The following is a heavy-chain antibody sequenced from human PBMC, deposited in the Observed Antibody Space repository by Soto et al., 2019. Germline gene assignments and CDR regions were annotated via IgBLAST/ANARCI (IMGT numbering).Heavy chain of an antibody. CDR2: IYYSGST. J-gene: IGHJ4*02. Sequence: SETLSLTCTVSGGSISSYYWSWIRQPPGKGLEWIGYIYYSGSTNYNPSLKSRVTISVDTSKNLFSLKLSSVTAADTAVYYCARHGRVLEPDYWGQGTLVTVSS. D-gene: IGHD1-1*01. CDR3: ARHGRVLEPDY. CDR1: GGSISSYY. V-gene: IGHV4-59*08.